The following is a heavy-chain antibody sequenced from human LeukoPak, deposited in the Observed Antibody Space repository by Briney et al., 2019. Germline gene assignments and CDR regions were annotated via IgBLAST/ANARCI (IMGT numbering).Heavy chain of an antibody. V-gene: IGHV4-59*04. J-gene: IGHJ4*02. CDR1: GGSISSYY. CDR2: IYYSGST. D-gene: IGHD3-22*01. CDR3: AVHDSSGYYLH. Sequence: SETLSLTCTVSGGSISSYYWSWIRQPPGKGLEWIGYIYYSGSTYYNPSLKSRVTISVDTSKNQFSLKLSSVTAADTAVYYCAVHDSSGYYLHWGQGTLVTVSS.